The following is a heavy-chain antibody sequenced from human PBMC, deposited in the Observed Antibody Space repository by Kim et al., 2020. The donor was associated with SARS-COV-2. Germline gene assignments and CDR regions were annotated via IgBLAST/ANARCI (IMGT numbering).Heavy chain of an antibody. CDR3: ARVAGYYYDSSTYPDY. D-gene: IGHD3-22*01. CDR1: GYKFTTYW. Sequence: GESLKISCQASGYKFTTYWIGWVRQMPGKGLEWIGIVYPGDSDTRYSPSFQGQVTISADKSIDTAYLQWSSLKASDTAMYYCARVAGYYYDSSTYPDYWGRGTLVTVSS. CDR2: VYPGDSDT. J-gene: IGHJ4*02. V-gene: IGHV5-51*01.